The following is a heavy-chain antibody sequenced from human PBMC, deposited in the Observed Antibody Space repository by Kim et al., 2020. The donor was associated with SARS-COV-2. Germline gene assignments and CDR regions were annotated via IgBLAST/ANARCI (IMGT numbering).Heavy chain of an antibody. CDR2: ISSDESIT. J-gene: IGHJ4*02. CDR3: ARGEVVAAPTPFDY. V-gene: IGHV3-74*01. D-gene: IGHD2-15*01. Sequence: GGSLRLSCAASGFTFSTYWMHWVRQAPGKGLVWVSRISSDESITSYADSVKGRFTISRDNAKNTLYLQMNSLRAEDTAVYYCARGEVVAAPTPFDYWGQGTLVTVSS. CDR1: GFTFSTYW.